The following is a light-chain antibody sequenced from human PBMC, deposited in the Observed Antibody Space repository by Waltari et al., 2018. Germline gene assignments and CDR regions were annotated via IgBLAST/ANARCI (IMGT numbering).Light chain of an antibody. CDR3: QRSFTTPFMYN. J-gene: IGKJ2*01. Sequence: DIQMTQSPSSLSASVGDRVTITCRASQTIRNYLNWYHHKPGKAPNLLIYGASILQSGFPSRFSGSGSGTDFTLTISSVQPEDSGTYYCQRSFTTPFMYNFGQGTKLEIK. V-gene: IGKV1-39*01. CDR1: QTIRNY. CDR2: GAS.